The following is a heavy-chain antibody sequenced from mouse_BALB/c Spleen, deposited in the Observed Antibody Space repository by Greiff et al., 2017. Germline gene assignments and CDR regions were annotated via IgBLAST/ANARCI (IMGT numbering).Heavy chain of an antibody. V-gene: IGHV1S41*01. CDR1: GYTFTSYW. J-gene: IGHJ2*01. Sequence: DLVKPGASVKLSCKASGYTFTSYWINWIKQRPGQGLEWIGRIAPGSGSTYYNEMFKGKATLTVDTSSSTAYIQLSSLSSEDSAVYFCAREGRRKYFDYWGQGTTLTVSS. CDR2: IAPGSGST. CDR3: AREGRRKYFDY.